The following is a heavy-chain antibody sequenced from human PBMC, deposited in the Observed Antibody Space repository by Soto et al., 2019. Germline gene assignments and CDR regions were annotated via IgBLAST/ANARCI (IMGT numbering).Heavy chain of an antibody. CDR3: AKVQQQYIWFDP. Sequence: ASETLSLTCTVSGGSISSGSSYWGWIRQPPGKGLEWIGSIYYSGSTYYNPSLKSRVTISVDTSKNQFSLNLSSVTAADTAVYYCAKVQQQYIWFDPWGQGTLVTVSS. CDR2: IYYSGST. V-gene: IGHV4-39*01. J-gene: IGHJ5*02. CDR1: GGSISSGSSY. D-gene: IGHD6-13*01.